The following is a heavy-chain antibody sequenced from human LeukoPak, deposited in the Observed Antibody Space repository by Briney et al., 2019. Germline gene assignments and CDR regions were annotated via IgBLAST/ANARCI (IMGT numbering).Heavy chain of an antibody. Sequence: KSGGSLRLSCAASGFTFSSYSMNWVRQAPGEGLEWVSSISSSSSYIYYADSGKGRFTISRDNAKNSLYLQMNSLRAEDTAVYYCARDLDSSGFAWGQGTLVTVSS. CDR1: GFTFSSYS. V-gene: IGHV3-21*01. CDR2: ISSSSSYI. J-gene: IGHJ5*02. D-gene: IGHD3-22*01. CDR3: ARDLDSSGFA.